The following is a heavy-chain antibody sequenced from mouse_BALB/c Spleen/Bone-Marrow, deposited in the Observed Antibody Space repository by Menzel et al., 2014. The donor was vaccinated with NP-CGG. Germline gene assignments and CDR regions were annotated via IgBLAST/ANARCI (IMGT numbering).Heavy chain of an antibody. CDR2: IRNKANGYTT. V-gene: IGHV7-3*02. CDR3: ARDRAARATGYYFDY. CDR1: GLTFTDYY. Sequence: EVNVVESGGGLVQPGGSLRLSCATSGLTFTDYYMSWVRQPPGKALEWLGFIRNKANGYTTEYSASVKGRFTISRDNSQSILYLQMNTLRAEDSATYYCARDRAARATGYYFDYWGQGTSLPVPS. J-gene: IGHJ2*02. D-gene: IGHD3-1*01.